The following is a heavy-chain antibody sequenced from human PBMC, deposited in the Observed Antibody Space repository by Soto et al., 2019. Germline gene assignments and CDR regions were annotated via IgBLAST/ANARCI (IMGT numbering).Heavy chain of an antibody. V-gene: IGHV4-39*01. CDR3: ARGEESFPYFDY. Sequence: SETLSLTCTVSGGSISSSSYYWCWIRQPPGKGLEWIGSIYYSGSTYYNPSLKSRVTISVDTSKNQFSLKLSSVTAADTAVYYCARGEESFPYFDYWGQGTLVTVSS. CDR1: GGSISSSSYY. J-gene: IGHJ4*02. CDR2: IYYSGST. D-gene: IGHD3-10*01.